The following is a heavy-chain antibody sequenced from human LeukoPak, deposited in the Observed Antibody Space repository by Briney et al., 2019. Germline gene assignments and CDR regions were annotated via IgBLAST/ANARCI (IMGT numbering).Heavy chain of an antibody. V-gene: IGHV3-53*01. J-gene: IGHJ6*02. D-gene: IGHD4-11*01. CDR2: IYSGGST. CDR3: ARARNSRDYYYGMDV. Sequence: PGGSLRLSCAASGFTVSSNYMGWVRQAPGKGLEWVSVIYSGGSTYYADSVKGRFTISRDNSKNSLYLQMNSLRAEDTAVYYCARARNSRDYYYGMDVWGQGTTVTVSS. CDR1: GFTVSSNY.